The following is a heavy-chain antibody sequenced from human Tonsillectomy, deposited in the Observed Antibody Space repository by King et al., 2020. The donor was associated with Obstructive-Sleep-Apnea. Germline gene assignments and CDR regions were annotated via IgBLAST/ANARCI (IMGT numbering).Heavy chain of an antibody. CDR3: ASFTSAWYFAY. V-gene: IGHV1-18*01. Sequence: VQLVESGAEVKKPGASVKVSCKASGYTLSSYGITWVRQAPGQGLEWMGWINVYNGNTDYGQKLQGRVTVTTDTSTSTVYMELRSLTSDDTAVYYCASFTSAWYFAYWGQGTLVTVSS. CDR2: INVYNGNT. D-gene: IGHD6-19*01. CDR1: GYTLSSYG. J-gene: IGHJ4*02.